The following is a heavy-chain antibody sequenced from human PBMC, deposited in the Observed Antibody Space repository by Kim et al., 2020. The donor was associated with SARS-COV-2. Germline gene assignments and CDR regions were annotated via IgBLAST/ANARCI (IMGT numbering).Heavy chain of an antibody. Sequence: SETLSLTCTVSGDSLSSDYWSWNRQPAGKGLEWIGRIYTSGRTNYNPSLQSRVTMSVDMSKNQFPLKLSSVTAADTAVYYCSSALGHWGQGTLVSVPS. V-gene: IGHV4-4*07. CDR2: IYTSGRT. CDR3: SSALGH. CDR1: GDSLSSDY. J-gene: IGHJ4*02. D-gene: IGHD3-16*02.